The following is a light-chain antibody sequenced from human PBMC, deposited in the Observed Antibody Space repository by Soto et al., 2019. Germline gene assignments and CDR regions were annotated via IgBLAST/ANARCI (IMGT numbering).Light chain of an antibody. CDR3: QQSYSMWT. Sequence: DIQMTQSPSSLSASAGDRVTITCRASESISNYLNWYQQKPGKAPKLLIYGASSLQSGVPSRFSGSGSGTDFTLTISSLQPEDFATYYCQQSYSMWTFGQGTKVEVK. CDR2: GAS. CDR1: ESISNY. J-gene: IGKJ1*01. V-gene: IGKV1-39*01.